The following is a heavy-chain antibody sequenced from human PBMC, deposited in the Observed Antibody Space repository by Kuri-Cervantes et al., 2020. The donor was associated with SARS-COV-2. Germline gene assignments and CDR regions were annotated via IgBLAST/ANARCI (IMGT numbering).Heavy chain of an antibody. CDR3: ARVRGLLWFGEGKNAFDI. D-gene: IGHD3-10*01. J-gene: IGHJ3*02. V-gene: IGHV3-30-3*01. CDR1: GFNFNNFA. Sequence: GESLKISCAASGFNFNNFAFHWVRQAPGKGLEWVAVISYEGSIQYYADSLRGRFTISKDTSRDTLYLQMNSLTTEDTAVYYCARVRGLLWFGEGKNAFDIWGQGTMVTVSS. CDR2: ISYEGSIQ.